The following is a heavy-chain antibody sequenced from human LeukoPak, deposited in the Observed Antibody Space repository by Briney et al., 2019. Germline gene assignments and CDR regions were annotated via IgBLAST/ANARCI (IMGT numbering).Heavy chain of an antibody. J-gene: IGHJ4*02. Sequence: GGSLRLSCAASGFTVSSNYMSWVRQAPGKGLEWVSAMSGSGGSIYYADSVKGRFTISRDNSKNTLYLQMNSLRAEDTAVFYCAKVGSGWHFDYWGQGTLVTVSS. CDR1: GFTVSSNY. D-gene: IGHD6-19*01. CDR3: AKVGSGWHFDY. CDR2: MSGSGGSI. V-gene: IGHV3-23*01.